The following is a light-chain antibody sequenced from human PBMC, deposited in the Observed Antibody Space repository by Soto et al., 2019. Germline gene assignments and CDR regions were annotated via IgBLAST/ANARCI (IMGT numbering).Light chain of an antibody. J-gene: IGKJ1*01. V-gene: IGKV3-11*01. Sequence: EIVLTQSPATLSLSPGERATLSCRASQSVSSSLAWYQQKPGQAPRLLIYGASNGAAGIPARFSGTGSGTDFTLTISRLEPEDFAVDYCQQYDSSPRTFGQGTKVEIK. CDR3: QQYDSSPRT. CDR1: QSVSSS. CDR2: GAS.